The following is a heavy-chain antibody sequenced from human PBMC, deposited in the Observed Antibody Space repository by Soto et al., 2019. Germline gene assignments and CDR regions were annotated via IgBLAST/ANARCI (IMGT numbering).Heavy chain of an antibody. CDR2: VNWDGDTT. Sequence: PGGSLRLSCAASGFTFDDFAMCWVRQVPGKGLEWISLVNWDGDTTFYADSVKGRFIISRDNSKNSVYLQMNSLRSDDSAIYYCAKGATVTTHYQYYGMDVWGQGTTVTVSS. D-gene: IGHD4-17*01. V-gene: IGHV3-43D*04. CDR1: GFTFDDFA. CDR3: AKGATVTTHYQYYGMDV. J-gene: IGHJ6*02.